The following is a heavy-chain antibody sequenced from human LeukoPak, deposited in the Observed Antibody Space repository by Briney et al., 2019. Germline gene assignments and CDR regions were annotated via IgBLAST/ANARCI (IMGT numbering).Heavy chain of an antibody. CDR3: AKGVTSPRGYYYMDV. Sequence: GRSLRLSCAASGFTFDDYVMHWVRQAPGKGLEWVSGISWSSGSIGRADSVKGRFTISRDNARNSLYLQMNSLRVEDTALYYCAKGVTSPRGYYYMDVWGKGTTVTVSS. V-gene: IGHV3-9*01. D-gene: IGHD1-26*01. CDR2: ISWSSGSI. CDR1: GFTFDDYV. J-gene: IGHJ6*03.